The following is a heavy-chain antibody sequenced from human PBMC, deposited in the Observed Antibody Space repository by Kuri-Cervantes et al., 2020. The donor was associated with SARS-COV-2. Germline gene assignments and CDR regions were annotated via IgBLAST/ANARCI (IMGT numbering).Heavy chain of an antibody. D-gene: IGHD3-10*01. J-gene: IGHJ4*02. Sequence: SETLSLTCATYGESASGYFWSWFRQPPGKGLEWIGEVSQSGSTDYNPSLKSPVTMTLDTSMKHFSLNLSYVTAADTAVYYCARRGLKARQYFDSWGQGTLVTVSS. CDR3: ARRGLKARQYFDS. CDR2: VSQSGST. V-gene: IGHV4-34*01. CDR1: GESASGYF.